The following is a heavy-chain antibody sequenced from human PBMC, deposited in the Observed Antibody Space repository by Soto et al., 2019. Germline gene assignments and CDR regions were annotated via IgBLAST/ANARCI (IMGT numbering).Heavy chain of an antibody. CDR3: ARSPPGTVVVVYWYFDL. J-gene: IGHJ2*01. Sequence: QLQLQESGPGLVKPSETLSLTCTVSGGSISSSSYYWGWIRQPPGKGPEWIGSISYSGSTYYNPSLRRRVTISVDTSKNQFSLMLSSVTDADTAVYYCARSPPGTVVVVYWYFDLWGRGTLVTVSS. CDR1: GGSISSSSYY. CDR2: ISYSGST. D-gene: IGHD3-22*01. V-gene: IGHV4-39*01.